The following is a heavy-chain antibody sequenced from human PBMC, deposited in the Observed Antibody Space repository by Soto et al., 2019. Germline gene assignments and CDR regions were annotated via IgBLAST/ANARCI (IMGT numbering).Heavy chain of an antibody. CDR1: GFTFSSYA. J-gene: IGHJ4*02. D-gene: IGHD3-22*01. Sequence: PGGPLRLSCSASGFTFSSYAMHWVRQAPGKGLEYVSSISTNGGSTHYADSVKGRFTISRDNSKNTQYLQMSSLRADDTAVYYCVKGAYYYDSSGYYPFDYWGQGT. CDR2: ISTNGGST. V-gene: IGHV3-64D*06. CDR3: VKGAYYYDSSGYYPFDY.